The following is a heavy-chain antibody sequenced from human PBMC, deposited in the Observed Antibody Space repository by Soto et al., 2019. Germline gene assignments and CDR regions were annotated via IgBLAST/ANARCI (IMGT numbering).Heavy chain of an antibody. Sequence: QVQLVQSGAEVKKPGSSVKVSCKASGGTFSSYTISWVRQAPGQGLEWMGRIIPILGIANYAQKFQGRVTITADKSTSTANMQLSSLRSVDTAVYYCARLIVVHQNNWFDPWGQGTLVTVSS. V-gene: IGHV1-69*02. CDR3: ARLIVVHQNNWFDP. CDR1: GGTFSSYT. J-gene: IGHJ5*02. D-gene: IGHD2-2*01. CDR2: IIPILGIA.